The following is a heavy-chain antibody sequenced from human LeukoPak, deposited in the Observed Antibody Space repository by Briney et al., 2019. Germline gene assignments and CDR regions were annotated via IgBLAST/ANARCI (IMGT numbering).Heavy chain of an antibody. J-gene: IGHJ3*02. CDR2: TYSDSST. Sequence: GGSLRLSCAASGFTVSNNYMSWVRQAPGKGLEWVSITYSDSSTNYADSVKGRFTISRDTSQNTLSLQMNSLRAEDTAVYYCVRKNRDFNAAFDIWGQGTVVTVCS. CDR1: GFTVSNNY. D-gene: IGHD2-21*02. CDR3: VRKNRDFNAAFDI. V-gene: IGHV3-53*01.